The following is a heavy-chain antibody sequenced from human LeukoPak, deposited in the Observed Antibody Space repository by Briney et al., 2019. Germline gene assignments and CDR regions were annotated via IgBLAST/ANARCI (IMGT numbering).Heavy chain of an antibody. V-gene: IGHV4-59*01. CDR3: AGANPHHYYDSGGYGMDV. CDR2: IYYSGST. CDR1: GGSISSYY. D-gene: IGHD3-22*01. J-gene: IGHJ6*02. Sequence: SETLSLTCTVSGGSISSYYWSWIRQPPGKGLEWIGYIYYSGSTNYNPSLKSRVTISVDTSKNQFSLKLSSVTAADTAVYYCAGANPHHYYDSGGYGMDVWGQGTTVTVSS.